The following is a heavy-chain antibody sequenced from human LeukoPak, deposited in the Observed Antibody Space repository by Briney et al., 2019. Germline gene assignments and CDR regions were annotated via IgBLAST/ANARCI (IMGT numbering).Heavy chain of an antibody. V-gene: IGHV1-18*04. J-gene: IGHJ6*04. D-gene: IGHD3-9*01. CDR1: GYTFTSYG. CDR2: ISAYNGNT. Sequence: GASVKVSCKASGYTFTSYGISWVRQAPGQGLEWMGWISAYNGNTNYAQKLQGRVTMTTDTSTSTAYMELRSLRSDDTAVYYCARDNLLRYFDWELYYGMDAWGKGTTVTVSS. CDR3: ARDNLLRYFDWELYYGMDA.